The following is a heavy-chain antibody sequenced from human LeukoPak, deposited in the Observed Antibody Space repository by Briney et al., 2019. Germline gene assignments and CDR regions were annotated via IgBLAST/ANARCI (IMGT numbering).Heavy chain of an antibody. CDR2: IIAYNGNT. V-gene: IGHV1-18*01. CDR3: ARDLQGLFDY. D-gene: IGHD3-16*01. Sequence: ASVKVSCKASGGTFSSYAISWVRQAPGQGLEWMGGIIAYNGNTNYAQKLQGRVTMTTDTSTSTAYMELRSLRSDDTAVYYCARDLQGLFDYWGQGTLVTVSS. CDR1: GGTFSSYA. J-gene: IGHJ4*02.